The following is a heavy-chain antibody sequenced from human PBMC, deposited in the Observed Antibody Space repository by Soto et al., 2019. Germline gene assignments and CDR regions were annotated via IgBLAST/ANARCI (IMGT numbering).Heavy chain of an antibody. CDR3: ARDDSDSSGYPHP. V-gene: IGHV3-21*01. Sequence: LRLSCAASGFTFSSYSMNRVRQAPGKGLEWVSSISSSSSYIYYADSVKGRFTISRDNAKNSLYLQMNSLRAEDTAVYYCARDDSDSSGYPHPWGQGTLVTVSS. D-gene: IGHD3-22*01. CDR1: GFTFSSYS. J-gene: IGHJ5*02. CDR2: ISSSSSYI.